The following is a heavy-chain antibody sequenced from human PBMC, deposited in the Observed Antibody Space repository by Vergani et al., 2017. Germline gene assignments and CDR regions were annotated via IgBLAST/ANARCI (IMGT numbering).Heavy chain of an antibody. CDR2: IKSKTDGGTT. V-gene: IGHV3-15*01. Sequence: EVQLVESGGGLVKPGGSLRLSCAASGFTFSNAWMSWVRQAPGKGLEWVGRIKSKTDGGTTDYAAPVKGRLTISRDDSKSIAYLQMNSLKTEDTAVYYCTREAPYYYGSGSYILYYGPIDYWGQGTLVTVSS. CDR1: GFTFSNAW. CDR3: TREAPYYYGSGSYILYYGPIDY. D-gene: IGHD3-10*01. J-gene: IGHJ4*02.